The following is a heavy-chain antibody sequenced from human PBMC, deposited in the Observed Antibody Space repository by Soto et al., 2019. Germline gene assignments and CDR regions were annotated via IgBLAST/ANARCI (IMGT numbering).Heavy chain of an antibody. V-gene: IGHV3-33*01. CDR2: IWYDGSNK. CDR3: ARERDPYYFDY. Sequence: PGGSLRLSXAASGFTFSSYGMHWVRQAPGKGLEWVAVIWYDGSNKYYADSVKGRFTISRDNSKNTLYLQMNSLRAEDTAVYYCARERDPYYFDYWGQGTLVTVSS. CDR1: GFTFSSYG. J-gene: IGHJ4*02.